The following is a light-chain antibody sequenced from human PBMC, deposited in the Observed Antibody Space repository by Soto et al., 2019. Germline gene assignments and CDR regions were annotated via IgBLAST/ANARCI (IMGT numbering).Light chain of an antibody. J-gene: IGKJ1*01. Sequence: EIVLTQSPGTLSMSPGERATLSCRASQSISSNYLAWYQQKPGQAPRLLIYGASIRATGILDRFSGSGSGTEFTLTISRLAAEDVAGYYSQQYGSSPRTFGQGTKGEF. CDR1: QSISSNY. V-gene: IGKV3-20*01. CDR2: GAS. CDR3: QQYGSSPRT.